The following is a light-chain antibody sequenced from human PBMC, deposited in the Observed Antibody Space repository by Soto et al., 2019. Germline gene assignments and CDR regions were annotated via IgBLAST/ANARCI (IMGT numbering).Light chain of an antibody. CDR1: SSNIGGDT. CDR2: STN. CDR3: AAWDGSLSGYV. V-gene: IGLV1-44*01. Sequence: QSVLTQPPSASGTPGQRVTISCSGSSSNIGGDTVNWYQQLPGTAPKLLIYSTNQRPSGVPDRFSGSKSGTSASLAISGLQSEDEADYYCAAWDGSLSGYVFGTGTKVTVL. J-gene: IGLJ1*01.